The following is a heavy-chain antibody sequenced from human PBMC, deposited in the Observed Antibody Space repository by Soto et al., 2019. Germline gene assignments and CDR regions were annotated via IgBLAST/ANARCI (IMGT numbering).Heavy chain of an antibody. CDR1: GGTFSSYA. Sequence: ASVKVSCKASGGTFSSYAISWVRQAPGQGLEWMGGIIPIFGTANYAQKFQGRVTITADKSTSTAYMELSSLRSEDTAVYYCARDRLSMYSSSWYPSLVGRSSPHDSYYYYYYGMDVWGQGTTVTVSS. CDR2: IIPIFGTA. V-gene: IGHV1-69*06. CDR3: ARDRLSMYSSSWYPSLVGRSSPHDSYYYYYYGMDV. J-gene: IGHJ6*02. D-gene: IGHD6-13*01.